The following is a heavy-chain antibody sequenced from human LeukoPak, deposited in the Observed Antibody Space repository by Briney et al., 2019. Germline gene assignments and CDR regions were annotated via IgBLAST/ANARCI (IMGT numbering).Heavy chain of an antibody. CDR1: GYTFTGYY. D-gene: IGHD6-6*01. CDR2: IALNSGGT. V-gene: IGHV1-2*02. Sequence: ASVKVSCKASGYTFTGYYMHWVRQAPGQGLEWMGWIALNSGGTNYAQTFQGRVTMTRDTSISTAYMELSRLRSDDTAVYYCAREYSSSSGRLYDYWGQGTLVTVSS. J-gene: IGHJ4*02. CDR3: AREYSSSSGRLYDY.